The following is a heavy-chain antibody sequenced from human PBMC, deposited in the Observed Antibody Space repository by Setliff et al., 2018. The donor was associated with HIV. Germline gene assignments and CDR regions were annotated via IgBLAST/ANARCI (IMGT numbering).Heavy chain of an antibody. J-gene: IGHJ4*02. CDR3: ARPEQANDWGYYFDS. V-gene: IGHV4-39*01. CDR2: IYRSGSTY. Sequence: PLETLSLTCTVSGGSISSYSYFWGWVRQPPGKGLEWIGNIYRSGSTYYYNPSLKSRVTMSVDTSKNQFSMKLSSVTAADTAVYYCARPEQANDWGYYFDSWGQGTLVTVS. CDR1: GGSISSYSYF. D-gene: IGHD7-27*01.